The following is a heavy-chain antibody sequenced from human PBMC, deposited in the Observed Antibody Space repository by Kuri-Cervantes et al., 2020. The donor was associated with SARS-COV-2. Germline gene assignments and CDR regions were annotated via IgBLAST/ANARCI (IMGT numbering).Heavy chain of an antibody. J-gene: IGHJ3*02. CDR1: GFSFSVYD. CDR2: IGSSGDT. Sequence: GESLKISCAAAGFSFSVYDMHWVRHATGTGLEWVSAIGSSGDTYYPGSVKGRFTISRENAKNSLYLQMNSLRAEDTAVYYCARATSSWEAGDAFDIWGQGTMVTVSS. CDR3: ARATSSWEAGDAFDI. D-gene: IGHD7-27*01. V-gene: IGHV3-13*01.